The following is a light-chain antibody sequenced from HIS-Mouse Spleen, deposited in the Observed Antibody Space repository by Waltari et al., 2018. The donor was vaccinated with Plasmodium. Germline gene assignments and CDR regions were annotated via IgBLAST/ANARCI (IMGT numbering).Light chain of an antibody. CDR2: EVS. Sequence: QSALTQPPSASGSPGPSVTIPCPGTRSDVGGYHYFSWYQQHPGKAPKLMIYEVSKRPSGVPDRFSGSKSGNTASLTVSGLQAEDEADYYCSSYAGSNNYVFGTGTKVTVL. V-gene: IGLV2-8*01. CDR3: SSYAGSNNYV. J-gene: IGLJ1*01. CDR1: RSDVGGYHY.